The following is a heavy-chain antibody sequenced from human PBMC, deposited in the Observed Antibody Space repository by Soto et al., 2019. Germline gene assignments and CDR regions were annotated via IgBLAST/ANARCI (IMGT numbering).Heavy chain of an antibody. J-gene: IGHJ3*02. CDR2: IYYSGST. Sequence: SETLSLTCTVSGGSISSGGYYWSWIRQHPGKGLEWIGYIYYSGSTYYNPSLKSRVTISVDTSKNQFSLKLSSVTAADTAVYYCARGREYYYDSSGYGRRAFDIWGQGTMVTVSS. V-gene: IGHV4-31*03. CDR3: ARGREYYYDSSGYGRRAFDI. D-gene: IGHD3-22*01. CDR1: GGSISSGGYY.